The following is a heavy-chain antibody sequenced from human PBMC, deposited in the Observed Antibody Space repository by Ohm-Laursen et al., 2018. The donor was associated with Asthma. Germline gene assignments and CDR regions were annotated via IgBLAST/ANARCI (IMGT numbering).Heavy chain of an antibody. CDR3: ARADIVVVPAAMPPRYYYGMDV. Sequence: SLRLSCAASGFTFNKSWMSWVRQAPGKGLEWVAHINENGGEKFYVDSVKGRFTISRDNAKNSLYLQMNSLRAEDTAVYYCARADIVVVPAAMPPRYYYGMDVWGQGTTVTVSS. CDR2: INENGGEK. V-gene: IGHV3-7*02. D-gene: IGHD2-2*01. J-gene: IGHJ6*02. CDR1: GFTFNKSW.